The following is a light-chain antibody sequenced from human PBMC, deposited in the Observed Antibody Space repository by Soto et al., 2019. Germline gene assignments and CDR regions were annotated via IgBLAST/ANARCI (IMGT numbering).Light chain of an antibody. J-gene: IGLJ2*01. Sequence: ALTQPASVSGSPGQSITISCTGTSSDVGGYNYVSWYQQHPGKAPKLMISEVSNRPSGVSDRFSGSKSGNTASLTISGLQAEDEADYYCSSYTSSITLVFGGGTKVTVL. V-gene: IGLV2-14*01. CDR2: EVS. CDR1: SSDVGGYNY. CDR3: SSYTSSITLV.